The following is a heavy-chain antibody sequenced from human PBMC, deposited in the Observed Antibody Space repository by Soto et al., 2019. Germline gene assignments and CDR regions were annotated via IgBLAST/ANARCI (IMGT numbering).Heavy chain of an antibody. J-gene: IGHJ4*02. CDR1: GGSISSGGYY. D-gene: IGHD1-1*01. Sequence: PSETLSLTCTVSGGSISSGGYYWSWIRQHPGKGLEWIGYIYYSGSTYYNPSLKSRVTISVDASKNQFSLKLSSVTAADTAVYYCARGVGTTGTTGFDYWGQGTLVTVSS. CDR2: IYYSGST. V-gene: IGHV4-31*03. CDR3: ARGVGTTGTTGFDY.